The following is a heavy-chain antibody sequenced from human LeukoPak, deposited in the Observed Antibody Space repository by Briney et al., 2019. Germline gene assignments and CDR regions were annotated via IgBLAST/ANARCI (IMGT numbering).Heavy chain of an antibody. J-gene: IGHJ4*02. CDR2: IYTSGST. V-gene: IGHV4-61*02. CDR1: GGSISSGSYY. D-gene: IGHD5-24*01. CDR3: ASEADGYND. Sequence: PSETLSLTCTVSGGSISSGSYYWSWIRQPAGKGLEWIGRIYTSGSTNYNPSLKSRVTISVDTSKNQFSLKLSSVTAADTAVYYCASEADGYNDWGQGTLVTVSS.